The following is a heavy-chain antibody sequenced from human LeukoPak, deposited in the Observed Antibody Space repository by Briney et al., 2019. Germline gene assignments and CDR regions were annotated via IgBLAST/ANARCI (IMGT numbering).Heavy chain of an antibody. CDR2: ISHDGFI. CDR3: ARDWVYKIDY. CDR1: GFTFSSYV. D-gene: IGHD5-24*01. Sequence: GGSLRLSCETAGFTFSSYVMHWVRRTPGKGLVWVSRISHDGFISYADSVKGRFTISRDNAKNTLTLQMNSLRAEDTAVYYCARDWVYKIDYWGRGTLVTVSS. V-gene: IGHV3-74*01. J-gene: IGHJ4*02.